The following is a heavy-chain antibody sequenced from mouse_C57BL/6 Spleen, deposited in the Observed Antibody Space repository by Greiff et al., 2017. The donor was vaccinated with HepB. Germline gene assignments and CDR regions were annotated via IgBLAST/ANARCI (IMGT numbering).Heavy chain of an antibody. CDR3: ARDDGYYGAMDY. CDR1: GYAFTNYL. J-gene: IGHJ4*01. CDR2: INPGSGGT. V-gene: IGHV1-54*01. Sequence: VQLQQSGAELVRPGTSVKVSCKASGYAFTNYLIEWVKQRPGQGLEWIGVINPGSGGTNYNEKFKGKATLTADKSSSPAYMQLSSLTSEDSAVYFCARDDGYYGAMDYWGQGTSVTVSS. D-gene: IGHD2-3*01.